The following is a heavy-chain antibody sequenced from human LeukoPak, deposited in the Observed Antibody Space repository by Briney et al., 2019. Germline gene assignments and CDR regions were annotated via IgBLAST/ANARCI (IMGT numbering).Heavy chain of an antibody. CDR1: GGSISSYY. D-gene: IGHD1-26*01. V-gene: IGHV4-59*01. CDR2: IYYSGST. CDR3: ARDRNSGSYYWFDP. J-gene: IGHJ5*02. Sequence: SETLSLTCTVSGGSISSYYWSWIRQPPGKGLEWIGYIYYSGSTNYNPSLKSRVTISVDTSKNQFSLKLSSVTAADTAVYYCARDRNSGSYYWFDPWGQGTLVTVSS.